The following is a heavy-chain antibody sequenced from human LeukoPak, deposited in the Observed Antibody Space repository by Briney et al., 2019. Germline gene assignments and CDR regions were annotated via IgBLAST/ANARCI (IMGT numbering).Heavy chain of an antibody. D-gene: IGHD1-26*01. J-gene: IGHJ4*02. Sequence: PSETLSLTCTVSGYSISSGYYWGWIRQRPGKGLEWIGSIYHSGSTYYNPSLKSRVTISVDTSKNQFSLKLSSVTAADTAVYYCARVVGATKGYFDYWGQGTLVTVSS. CDR2: IYHSGST. V-gene: IGHV4-38-2*02. CDR1: GYSISSGYY. CDR3: ARVVGATKGYFDY.